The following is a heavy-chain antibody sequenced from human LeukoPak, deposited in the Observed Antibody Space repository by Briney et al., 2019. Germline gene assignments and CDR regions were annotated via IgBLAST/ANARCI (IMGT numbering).Heavy chain of an antibody. CDR3: ARAEEPYNWFDP. J-gene: IGHJ5*02. V-gene: IGHV4-31*03. CDR1: GGSISSGGYY. CDR2: IYYSGST. Sequence: SETQSLTCTVSGGSISSGGYYWSWIRQHPGKGLEWIGYIYYSGSTYYNPSLKSRVTISVDTSKNQFSLKLSSVTAADTAVYYCARAEEPYNWFDPWGQGTLVTVSS. D-gene: IGHD1-14*01.